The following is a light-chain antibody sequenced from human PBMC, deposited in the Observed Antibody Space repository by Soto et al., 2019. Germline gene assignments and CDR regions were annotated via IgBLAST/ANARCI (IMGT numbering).Light chain of an antibody. CDR3: SSYTSSRTFV. Sequence: QSALTQPASVSGSPGQSITISCTGTSSDVGGYHYVSWYQQDPGKAPKLVISGVTNRPSGVSDRFSGSKSGNTASLTISGLQAEDEADYYCSSYTSSRTFVFGTGTKLTVL. CDR1: SSDVGGYHY. CDR2: GVT. J-gene: IGLJ1*01. V-gene: IGLV2-14*01.